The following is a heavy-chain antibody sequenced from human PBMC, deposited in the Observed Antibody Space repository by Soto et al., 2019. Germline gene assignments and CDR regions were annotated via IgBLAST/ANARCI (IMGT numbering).Heavy chain of an antibody. CDR3: VKGAHDYGESFLNYYYGMDV. D-gene: IGHD4-17*01. V-gene: IGHV3-64D*06. Sequence: GSLRRACSASGFTFSSYAMHWVRQAPGKGLEYVSAISSNGGSTYYADSVKGRFTISRDNSKNTLYLQMSSLRAEDTAVYYRVKGAHDYGESFLNYYYGMDVWGQATTVTVPS. CDR2: ISSNGGST. CDR1: GFTFSSYA. J-gene: IGHJ6*02.